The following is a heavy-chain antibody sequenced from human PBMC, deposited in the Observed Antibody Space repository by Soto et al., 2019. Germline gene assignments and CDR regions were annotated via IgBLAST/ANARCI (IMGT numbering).Heavy chain of an antibody. CDR1: GGSLSGYY. V-gene: IGHV4-34*01. CDR3: SRGGDAYKAGNY. CDR2: IHHSGSI. D-gene: IGHD1-1*01. J-gene: IGHJ4*02. Sequence: QVQLQQWGAGLLKPSETLSLTCAVYGGSLSGYYWTWIRRPPGKGLEWIGEIHHSGSINYNSSLKSRVTISADTSKNQFFLKLSSVTAADTVVYYCSRGGDAYKAGNYWGQGTLVTVSS.